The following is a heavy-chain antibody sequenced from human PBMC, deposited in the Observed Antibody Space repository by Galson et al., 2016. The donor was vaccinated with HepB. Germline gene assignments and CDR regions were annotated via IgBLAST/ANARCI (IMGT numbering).Heavy chain of an antibody. CDR2: IIPIFGPA. CDR3: AREDNWKGAWFDP. V-gene: IGHV1-69*13. D-gene: IGHD1-20*01. CDR1: GGTFNNYA. J-gene: IGHJ5*02. Sequence: SVKVSCKASGGTFNNYAISWVRQAPGQGLEWMGGIIPIFGPANYAQKFQGRVTITADESTSTAYMELSSLRSEDTAVYYCAREDNWKGAWFDPWGQGTLVTVSS.